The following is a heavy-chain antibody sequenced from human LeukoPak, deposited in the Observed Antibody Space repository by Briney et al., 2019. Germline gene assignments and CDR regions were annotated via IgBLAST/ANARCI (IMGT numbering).Heavy chain of an antibody. J-gene: IGHJ4*02. CDR1: GFTFDDYA. V-gene: IGHV3-9*01. CDR3: ATANTITGPDY. Sequence: GGSLRLSCAASGFTFDDYAMHWVRQAPGKGLECVSGISWNSGSIGYADSVKGRFTISRDNAKNSLYLQMNSLRAEDTALYYCATANTITGPDYWGQGTLVTVSS. D-gene: IGHD5-12*01. CDR2: ISWNSGSI.